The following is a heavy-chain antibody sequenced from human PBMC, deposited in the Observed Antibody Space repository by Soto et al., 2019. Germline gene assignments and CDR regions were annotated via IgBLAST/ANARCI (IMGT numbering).Heavy chain of an antibody. Sequence: SETLSLTCTVSGGSISSYYWSWIRQPPGEGLEWIGYIYYSGSTNYNPSLMSRVTISVDTSKNQFSLKLSSVTAADTAVYYCARVWGGAFDIWGQGTMVTVSS. D-gene: IGHD3-10*01. CDR1: GGSISSYY. CDR2: IYYSGST. CDR3: ARVWGGAFDI. J-gene: IGHJ3*02. V-gene: IGHV4-59*01.